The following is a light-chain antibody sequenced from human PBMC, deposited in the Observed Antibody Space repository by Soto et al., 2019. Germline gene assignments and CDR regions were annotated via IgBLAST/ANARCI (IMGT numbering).Light chain of an antibody. CDR2: GAS. CDR1: QSVTGSY. V-gene: IGKV3-20*01. J-gene: IGKJ1*01. Sequence: EIVLTQSPGTLSLSPGERATLSCRASQSVTGSYLAWYQQKPGQAPRLLIYGASSRATGIPDRFSGSGSGTDFTLTISRLEPEDFAVYYCQQYGSSPPWTFGQGTKVETK. CDR3: QQYGSSPPWT.